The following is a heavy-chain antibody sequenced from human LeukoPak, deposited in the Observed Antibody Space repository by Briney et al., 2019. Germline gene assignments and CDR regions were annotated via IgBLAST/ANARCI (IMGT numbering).Heavy chain of an antibody. Sequence: SQTLSLTXTVSGGSISSGSYYWSWIRQPAGKGLEWIGRIYTSGSTNYNPSLKSRVTISVDTSKNQFSLKLSSVTAADTAVYYCARSPMAYYYDSSGYPAVNWFDPWGQGTLVTVSS. CDR1: GGSISSGSYY. CDR3: ARSPMAYYYDSSGYPAVNWFDP. V-gene: IGHV4-61*02. CDR2: IYTSGST. J-gene: IGHJ5*02. D-gene: IGHD3-22*01.